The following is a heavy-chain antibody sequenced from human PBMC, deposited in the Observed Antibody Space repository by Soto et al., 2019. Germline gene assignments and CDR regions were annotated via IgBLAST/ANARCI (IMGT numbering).Heavy chain of an antibody. CDR3: SYDFWSGYSPPGMDF. CDR2: ISGSGGST. CDR1: GFTFSSYA. Sequence: GGSLRLSCAASGFTFSSYAMSWVRQAPGKGLEWVSAISGSGGSTYYADSVKGRFTISRDNSKNTLYLQMNSLRAEDTAVYYCSYDFWSGYSPPGMDFWCQGTSVSVSS. V-gene: IGHV3-23*01. D-gene: IGHD3-3*01. J-gene: IGHJ6*02.